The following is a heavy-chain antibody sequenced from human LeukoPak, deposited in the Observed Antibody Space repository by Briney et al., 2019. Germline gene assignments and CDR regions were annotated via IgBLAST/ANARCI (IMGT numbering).Heavy chain of an antibody. CDR3: ARAPRGVHYYYGMDV. CDR1: GFTFSSYE. Sequence: GGSLKLSCAASGFTFSSYEMNWVRQAPGKGLEWVSYISSSGSTIYYADSVKGRFTISRDNAKNSLYLQMNSLRAEDTAVYYCARAPRGVHYYYGMDVWGKGTTVTVSS. J-gene: IGHJ6*04. CDR2: ISSSGSTI. V-gene: IGHV3-48*03. D-gene: IGHD3-10*01.